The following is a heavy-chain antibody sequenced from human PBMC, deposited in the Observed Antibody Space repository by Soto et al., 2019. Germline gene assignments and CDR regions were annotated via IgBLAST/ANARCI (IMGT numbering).Heavy chain of an antibody. D-gene: IGHD6-13*01. Sequence: EVQLLESGGGLVQPGGSLRLSCAASGFTFSSYAMRWVRQAPGKGLEWVSAVSGSGGSTYYADSVKGRFTISRDNSKKTQDLLINSLRAEDKAVYYCARRGPGTYFDYWGHGTLVTVSS. CDR2: VSGSGGST. CDR1: GFTFSSYA. CDR3: ARRGPGTYFDY. V-gene: IGHV3-23*01. J-gene: IGHJ4*01.